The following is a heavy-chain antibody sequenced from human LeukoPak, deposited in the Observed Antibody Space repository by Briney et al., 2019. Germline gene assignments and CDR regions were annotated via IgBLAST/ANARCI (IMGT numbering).Heavy chain of an antibody. CDR2: IYYSGST. J-gene: IGHJ4*02. D-gene: IGHD6-19*01. CDR3: ARQTSGWYWYFDY. CDR1: GGSISSYY. Sequence: SETLSLTCTVSGGSISSYYWSWIRQPPGKGLEWIGYIYYSGSTNYNPSLKSRVTISVDTSKNQFSLKLSSVTAADTAVYYCARQTSGWYWYFDYWGQGTQVTVSS. V-gene: IGHV4-59*08.